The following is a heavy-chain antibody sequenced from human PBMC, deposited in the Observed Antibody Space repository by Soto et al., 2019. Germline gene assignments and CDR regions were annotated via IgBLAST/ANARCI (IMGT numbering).Heavy chain of an antibody. V-gene: IGHV1-58*01. D-gene: IGHD2-21*01. Sequence: QMQLVQSGPEVKKPGTSVKVSCKASVFTFTSSAVQWVRQARGQRLEWIGWIVVGSGNTNYAQKFQERVTITRDMSTSTAYMELSSLRSEHTAVYYCAADWGGNPADYWGQGTLVTVSS. CDR3: AADWGGNPADY. CDR1: VFTFTSSA. CDR2: IVVGSGNT. J-gene: IGHJ4*02.